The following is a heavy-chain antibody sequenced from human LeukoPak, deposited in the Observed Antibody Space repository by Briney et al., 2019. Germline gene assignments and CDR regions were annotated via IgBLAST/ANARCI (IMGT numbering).Heavy chain of an antibody. J-gene: IGHJ5*02. V-gene: IGHV3-23*01. Sequence: GGSLRLSCAASGFTFSGYVMSWVRQAPGKGLEWVSAISGSGGSTYYADSVKGRFTISRDNSKNTLYLQMNSLRAEDTAVYYCAKVPSISTPQSWGQGTLVTVSS. CDR2: ISGSGGST. CDR3: AKVPSISTPQS. D-gene: IGHD2-21*01. CDR1: GFTFSGYV.